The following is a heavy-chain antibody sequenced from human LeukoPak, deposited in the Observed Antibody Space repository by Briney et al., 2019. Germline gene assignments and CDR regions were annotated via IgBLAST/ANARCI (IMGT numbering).Heavy chain of an antibody. CDR1: GYTFTSYY. D-gene: IGHD4-17*01. J-gene: IGHJ6*02. CDR2: INPSGGST. CDR3: ARAHYGDYVVFKYYGMDV. V-gene: IGHV1-46*01. Sequence: ASVKVSCKASGYTFTSYYMHWVRQAPGQGLEWMGIINPSGGSTSYAQKFQGRVTMTRDTSTSTVYMELSSLRSEDAAVYYCARAHYGDYVVFKYYGMDVWAKGPRSPSP.